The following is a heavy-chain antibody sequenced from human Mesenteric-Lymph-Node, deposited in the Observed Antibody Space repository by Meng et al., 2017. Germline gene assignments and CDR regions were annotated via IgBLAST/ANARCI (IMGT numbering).Heavy chain of an antibody. CDR1: GFTFASYA. V-gene: IGHV3-30*03. J-gene: IGHJ4*02. Sequence: QVQLVGSGGGVVQPGRSLRLSCAASGFTFASYAMHWVRQAPGKGLELVAVILYDGSNKFYADSVKGRFTISRDNSRNTLYLQMNSLRPEDTAVYYCFWLGESHNWGQGALVTVSS. CDR3: FWLGESHN. CDR2: ILYDGSNK. D-gene: IGHD3-10*01.